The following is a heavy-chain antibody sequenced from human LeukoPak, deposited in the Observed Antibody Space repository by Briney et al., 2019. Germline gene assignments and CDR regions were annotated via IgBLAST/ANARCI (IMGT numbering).Heavy chain of an antibody. CDR2: INHSGST. D-gene: IGHD2-2*01. V-gene: IGHV4-34*01. Sequence: KTSETLSLTCAVYGGSFSGYYWSWIRQPPGKGLEWIGEINHSGSTNYNPSLKSRVTISVDTSKNQFSLKLSSVTAADTAVYYCARRYCSTTSCYFDYWGQGTLVTVSS. CDR3: ARRYCSTTSCYFDY. CDR1: GGSFSGYY. J-gene: IGHJ4*02.